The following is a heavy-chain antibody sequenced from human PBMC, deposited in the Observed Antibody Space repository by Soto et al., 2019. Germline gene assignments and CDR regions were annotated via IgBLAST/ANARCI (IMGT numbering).Heavy chain of an antibody. CDR3: ARVTRRIAVTGGDY. CDR1: GFTFSDYS. D-gene: IGHD6-19*01. Sequence: QPXGSLRLSCAASGFTFSDYSMNWVRQAPGKGLEWISYISESSITYYADSVKGRFSISRDNAKNSLYLHMNILRDEDTAVYYCARVTRRIAVTGGDYWGQGTLATVSS. CDR2: ISESSIT. V-gene: IGHV3-48*02. J-gene: IGHJ4*02.